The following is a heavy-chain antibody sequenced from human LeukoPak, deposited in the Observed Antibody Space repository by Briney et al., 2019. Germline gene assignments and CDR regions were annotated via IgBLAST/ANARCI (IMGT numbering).Heavy chain of an antibody. CDR2: INTNSGGT. V-gene: IGHV1-2*02. J-gene: IGHJ4*02. D-gene: IGHD3-10*01. CDR1: GYTFTGYY. Sequence: GASVTVSFKASGYTFTGYYIHWVRQPPGQGLGWMGWINTNSGGTKYAQKFQCRVTMTRDTSISKAYMELSRLRSDDTGVYYCARDLEGYHYGSGNYPQWGQGTLITVSS. CDR3: ARDLEGYHYGSGNYPQ.